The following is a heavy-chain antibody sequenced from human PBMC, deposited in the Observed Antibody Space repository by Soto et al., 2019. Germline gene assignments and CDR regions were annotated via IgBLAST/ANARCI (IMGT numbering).Heavy chain of an antibody. V-gene: IGHV4-61*01. J-gene: IGHJ6*02. Sequence: PSETLSLTSTVSGGSVSSESHYWSWIRQTPXKGLEWIGYIYYTGSTNYNPSLKGRVTMSVDTSRDQVSLRLRSVTRADTAVYYCARDQYYFRSGSYYYATEVRGQGTKVTVSS. D-gene: IGHD3-3*01. CDR3: ARDQYYFRSGSYYYATEV. CDR2: IYYTGST. CDR1: GGSVSSESHY.